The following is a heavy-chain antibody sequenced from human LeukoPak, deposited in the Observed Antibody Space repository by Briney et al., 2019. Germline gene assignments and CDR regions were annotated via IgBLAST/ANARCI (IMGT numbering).Heavy chain of an antibody. D-gene: IGHD1-26*01. J-gene: IGHJ4*02. V-gene: IGHV1-2*02. Sequence: ASVKVSCKASGYTFTGYYMHWVRQAPGQGLEWMGWINPNGGGTNYAQQFQGRVTMTSDTSNSTAYMELSSLRSDDTAVYYCARDSYSGSYYYWGQGTLVTVSS. CDR1: GYTFTGYY. CDR2: INPNGGGT. CDR3: ARDSYSGSYYY.